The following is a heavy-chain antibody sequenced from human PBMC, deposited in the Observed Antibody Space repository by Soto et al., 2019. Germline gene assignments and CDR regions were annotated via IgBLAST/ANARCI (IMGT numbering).Heavy chain of an antibody. Sequence: GGSLRLSCAASGFTFSSYSMNWVRQAPGKGLEWVSYISSSSTIYYADSVKGRFTISRDNAKNSLYLQMNSLRAEDTAVYYCARLLVDPWYMDVWGKGTTVTVSS. CDR1: GFTFSSYS. D-gene: IGHD1-26*01. V-gene: IGHV3-48*01. J-gene: IGHJ6*03. CDR3: ARLLVDPWYMDV. CDR2: ISSSSTI.